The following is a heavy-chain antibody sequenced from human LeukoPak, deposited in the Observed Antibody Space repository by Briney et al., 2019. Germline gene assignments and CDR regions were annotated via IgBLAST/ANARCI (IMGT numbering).Heavy chain of an antibody. J-gene: IGHJ5*02. CDR3: ARAPHLSVGARRDNWFDP. CDR1: GYTFTRHG. CDR2: VCAHNGET. V-gene: IGHV1-18*01. Sequence: GAAVTVSCKASGYTFTRHGIRSVRQAPGQGLEWVGVVCAHNGETENAQKFEGRVTMSTDTKPGSAPMELRALRCDCTAVYYCARAPHLSVGARRDNWFDPWGQGTLVTVSS. D-gene: IGHD1-26*01.